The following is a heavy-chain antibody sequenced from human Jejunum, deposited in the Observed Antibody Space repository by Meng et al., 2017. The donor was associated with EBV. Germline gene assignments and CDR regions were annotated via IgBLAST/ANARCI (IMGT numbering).Heavy chain of an antibody. V-gene: IGHV3-23*01. CDR1: GFTLSSDA. J-gene: IGHJ4*02. Sequence: VQPLGVGGGLVQPGGSLGLSCAASGFTLSSDAMSWVRQAPGKGLEWVSHISGTGGSTYYADSVKGRFTASRDNSKNTLYLQMNSLRADDTAVYYCVRDGYNYIPFDYWGQGTLVTVSS. CDR2: ISGTGGST. CDR3: VRDGYNYIPFDY. D-gene: IGHD5-24*01.